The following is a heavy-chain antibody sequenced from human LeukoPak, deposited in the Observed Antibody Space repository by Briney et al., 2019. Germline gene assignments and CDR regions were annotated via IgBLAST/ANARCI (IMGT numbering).Heavy chain of an antibody. CDR3: ATDFYDNT. D-gene: IGHD3-22*01. CDR1: GFTFSNAW. CDR2: IRSNSDGGTI. V-gene: IGHV3-15*07. Sequence: GGSLRLSCATSGFTFSNAWMNWVRQAPGKGLEWVGRIRSNSDGGTIDYAAPVKGRFTLSRDDSKTTLYLQMNSLQTEDTAVYYCATDFYDNTWGQGTLVTVSS. J-gene: IGHJ5*02.